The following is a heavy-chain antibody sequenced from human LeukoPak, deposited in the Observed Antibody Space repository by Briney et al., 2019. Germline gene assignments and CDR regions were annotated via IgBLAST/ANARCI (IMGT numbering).Heavy chain of an antibody. CDR3: ATDFYDNT. D-gene: IGHD3-22*01. CDR1: GFTFSNAW. CDR2: IRSNSDGGTI. V-gene: IGHV3-15*07. Sequence: GGSLRLSCATSGFTFSNAWMNWVRQAPGKGLEWVGRIRSNSDGGTIDYAAPVKGRFTLSRDDSKTTLYLQMNSLQTEDTAVYYCATDFYDNTWGQGTLVTVSS. J-gene: IGHJ5*02.